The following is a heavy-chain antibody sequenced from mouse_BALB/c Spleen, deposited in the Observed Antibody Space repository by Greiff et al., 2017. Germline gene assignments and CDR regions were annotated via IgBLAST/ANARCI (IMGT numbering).Heavy chain of an antibody. J-gene: IGHJ3*01. CDR2: IYPGSGST. D-gene: IGHD2-10*01. CDR3: TRAYYGNYEEAY. V-gene: IGHV1S22*01. Sequence: LQQPGSELVRPGASVKLSCKASGYTFTSYWMHWVKQRPGQGLEWIGNIYPGSGSTNYDEKFKSKATLTVDTSSSTAYMQRSSLTSEDSAVYYCTRAYYGNYEEAYWCQGTLVTVSA. CDR1: GYTFTSYW.